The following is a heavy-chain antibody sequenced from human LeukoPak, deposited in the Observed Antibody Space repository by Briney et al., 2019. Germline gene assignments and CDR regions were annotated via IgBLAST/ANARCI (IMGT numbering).Heavy chain of an antibody. CDR1: GGSISSYY. CDR2: ILYSGTT. CDR3: ARMRGYSGYATH. Sequence: PSETLSLTCTVSGGSISSYYWSWIRQPPGKGLEWIGYILYSGTTNSNPSLKSRVNISLDTSNNQISLKLTSVTAADTAVYFCARMRGYSGYATHWGQGILVTVSS. V-gene: IGHV4-59*08. D-gene: IGHD5-12*01. J-gene: IGHJ4*02.